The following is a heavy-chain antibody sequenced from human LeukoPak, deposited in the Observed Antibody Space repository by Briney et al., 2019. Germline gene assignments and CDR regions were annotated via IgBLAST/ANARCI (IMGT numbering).Heavy chain of an antibody. Sequence: GASVKVSCKASGYTFTSYYMHWVRQAPGQGLEWMGIISPSGGSTSYAQKFQGRVTMTRDTSTSTVYMELSSLRSEDTAVYYCARDSTYYYGSGALDYWGQGTLVTVSS. CDR2: ISPSGGST. D-gene: IGHD3-10*01. CDR3: ARDSTYYYGSGALDY. CDR1: GYTFTSYY. J-gene: IGHJ4*02. V-gene: IGHV1-46*01.